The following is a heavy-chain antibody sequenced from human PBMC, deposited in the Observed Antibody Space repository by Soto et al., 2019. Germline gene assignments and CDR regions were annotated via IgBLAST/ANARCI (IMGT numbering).Heavy chain of an antibody. CDR2: IIPVFGTA. V-gene: IGHV1-69*06. J-gene: IGHJ6*02. CDR1: GDTFRTYA. CDR3: ARYDYSSLYGLDI. Sequence: QVQLVQSGAEVKKPGSSVNVSCKASGDTFRTYAVTWVRQAPGQGLEWMGGIIPVFGTANYAQKFQGRVTSTADKSTSTVYMELRSLRSEDTAVDSCARYDYSSLYGLDIWGQGTTVTVCS. D-gene: IGHD4-4*01.